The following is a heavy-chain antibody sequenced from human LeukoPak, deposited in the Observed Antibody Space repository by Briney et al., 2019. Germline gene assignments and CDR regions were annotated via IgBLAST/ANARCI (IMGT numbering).Heavy chain of an antibody. Sequence: GGSLRLSCAASGFTFSNFAMHWARQIPGKGLQYVAAIHNTGKATNYVDSLKGRFTLSRHNSKNTVYLHFGSLPPEDTALYYCARGLSGFSDKWGRGVLVTAS. J-gene: IGHJ4*02. CDR1: GFTFSNFA. CDR2: IHNTGKAT. D-gene: IGHD7-27*01. V-gene: IGHV3-64*02. CDR3: ARGLSGFSDK.